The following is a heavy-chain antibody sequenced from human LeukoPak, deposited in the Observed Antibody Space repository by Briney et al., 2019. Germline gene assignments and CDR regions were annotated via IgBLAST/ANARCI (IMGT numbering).Heavy chain of an antibody. J-gene: IGHJ4*02. CDR3: ARTTVVTPRLDY. CDR2: ISSSGSTI. V-gene: IGHV3-11*01. Sequence: PGGSLRLSCAASGFTFSDYYMRWIRQAPGKGLEWVSYISSSGSTIYYADSVKGRFTISRDNAKNSLYLQMNSLRAEDTAVYYCARTTVVTPRLDYWGQGTLVTVSS. D-gene: IGHD4-23*01. CDR1: GFTFSDYY.